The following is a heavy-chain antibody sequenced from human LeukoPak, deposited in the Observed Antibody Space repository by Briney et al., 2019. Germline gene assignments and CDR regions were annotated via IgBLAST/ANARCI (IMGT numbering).Heavy chain of an antibody. V-gene: IGHV1-69*05. CDR1: GGIFSSYA. Sequence: SVKVSCRASGGIFSSYAISWVRQAPGQGFEWMGRIIPIFGTASYAQKFQGRVTITTDESTSTAYMELSSVRSEDTAVYYCARVSRGIAVAADDFDYWGQGTLVTVSS. D-gene: IGHD6-19*01. J-gene: IGHJ4*02. CDR3: ARVSRGIAVAADDFDY. CDR2: IIPIFGTA.